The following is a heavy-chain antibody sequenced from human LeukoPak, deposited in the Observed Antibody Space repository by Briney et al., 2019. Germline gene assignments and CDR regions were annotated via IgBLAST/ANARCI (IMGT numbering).Heavy chain of an antibody. Sequence: GGSLRLSCAASGFTFSSYAMSWVRQAPGKGLEWVPAISGSGGSTYYADSVKGRFTISRDNSKNTLYLQMNSLRAEDTAVYYCAKYYLSSWAPDAFDIWGQGTMVTVSS. CDR3: AKYYLSSWAPDAFDI. D-gene: IGHD6-6*01. CDR1: GFTFSSYA. V-gene: IGHV3-23*01. CDR2: ISGSGGST. J-gene: IGHJ3*02.